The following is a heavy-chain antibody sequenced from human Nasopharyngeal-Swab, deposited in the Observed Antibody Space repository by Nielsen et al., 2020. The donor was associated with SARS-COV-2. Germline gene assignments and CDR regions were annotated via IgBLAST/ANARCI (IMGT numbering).Heavy chain of an antibody. V-gene: IGHV4-34*01. Sequence: GSLRLSCAVYGGSFRGYYWSWIRQPPGKGLEWIGEINHSGSTNYNPSLESRVTISVDTSKNQFSLKLSSVTAADTAVYYCARVGASGYYFDDYWGQGTLVTVSS. D-gene: IGHD3-22*01. CDR2: INHSGST. CDR1: GGSFRGYY. CDR3: ARVGASGYYFDDY. J-gene: IGHJ4*02.